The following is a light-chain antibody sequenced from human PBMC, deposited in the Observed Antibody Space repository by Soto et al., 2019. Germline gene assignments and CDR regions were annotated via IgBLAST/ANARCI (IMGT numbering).Light chain of an antibody. V-gene: IGKV1-27*01. CDR2: GAS. J-gene: IGKJ1*01. Sequence: EIQMTQSPSSLSESSGDTLTITCLASQGISHYLAWYQQKPGKPPTLLMYGASTLQSGVPSRFSGRGSGTDFTLTISSLQTEDVAVYYCKRYNSAPRTFGQGTKVDIK. CDR3: KRYNSAPRT. CDR1: QGISHY.